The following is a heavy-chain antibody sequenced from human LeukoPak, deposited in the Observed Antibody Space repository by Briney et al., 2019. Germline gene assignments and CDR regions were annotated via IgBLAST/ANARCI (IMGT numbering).Heavy chain of an antibody. CDR3: ARLAVAGMVAYDY. J-gene: IGHJ4*02. D-gene: IGHD6-19*01. Sequence: TGGSLRLSCAASGFTFSNSWMSWVRQAPGKGLEWVANINQDGSEKYYGDSVKGRFTISRDNAKDSLYLQMNSLRAEDTAVYYCARLAVAGMVAYDYWGQGTLVTVSS. CDR1: GFTFSNSW. CDR2: INQDGSEK. V-gene: IGHV3-7*01.